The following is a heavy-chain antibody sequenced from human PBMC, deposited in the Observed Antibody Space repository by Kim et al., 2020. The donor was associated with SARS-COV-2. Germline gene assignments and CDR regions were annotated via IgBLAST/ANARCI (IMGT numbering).Heavy chain of an antibody. CDR2: VNAGNGDT. Sequence: ASVKVSCKASGYTFTKYGVHWVRQAPGQSLEWMGWVNAGNGDTHYSPKFHDRVTITRDTSATTAYMELSSLRSEDTAVYYCARPSFCADGICPYYDYWGQGTLVTVSS. D-gene: IGHD2-8*01. V-gene: IGHV1-3*01. CDR3: ARPSFCADGICPYYDY. J-gene: IGHJ4*02. CDR1: GYTFTKYG.